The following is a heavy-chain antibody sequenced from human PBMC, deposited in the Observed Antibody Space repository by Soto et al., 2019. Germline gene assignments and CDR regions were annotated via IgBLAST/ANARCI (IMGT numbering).Heavy chain of an antibody. D-gene: IGHD6-13*01. CDR2: INHSGST. Sequence: NPSETLSLTCAVYGGSFSGYYWSWIRQPPGKGLEWIGEINHSGSTNYNPSLKSRVTISVDTSKNQFSLKLSSVTAADTAVYYCATEGAPYSSSWYWVGAFDIWGQGTMVTVSS. CDR1: GGSFSGYY. J-gene: IGHJ3*02. V-gene: IGHV4-34*01. CDR3: ATEGAPYSSSWYWVGAFDI.